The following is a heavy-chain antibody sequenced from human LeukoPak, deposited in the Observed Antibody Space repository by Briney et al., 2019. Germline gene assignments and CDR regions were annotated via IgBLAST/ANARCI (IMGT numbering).Heavy chain of an antibody. J-gene: IGHJ4*02. D-gene: IGHD3-10*01. V-gene: IGHV4-61*08. CDR1: GGSSRDFSDYY. CDR2: IYYSGST. Sequence: SETLSLTCAVSGGSSRDFSDYYWSWIRQPPGKGLEWIGYIYYSGSTTYNPSLKSRVTISVDTSKNQFSLKLRSVTAADTAVDYCARTTYYGSGTVDYWGQGTLVTVSS. CDR3: ARTTYYGSGTVDY.